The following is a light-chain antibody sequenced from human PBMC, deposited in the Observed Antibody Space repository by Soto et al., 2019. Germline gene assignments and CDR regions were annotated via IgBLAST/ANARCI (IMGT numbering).Light chain of an antibody. V-gene: IGLV1-44*01. Sequence: HSVLTQPPSASGTPGQRVTISCSGSSSNIGINTVSWYQHLPGTAPKLLIYSNNQRPSGVPDRFSGSKSGTSASLAISGLQSEDEADYYCAAWDDTLNGLYVFGTGTKVTVL. CDR2: SNN. CDR3: AAWDDTLNGLYV. CDR1: SSNIGINT. J-gene: IGLJ1*01.